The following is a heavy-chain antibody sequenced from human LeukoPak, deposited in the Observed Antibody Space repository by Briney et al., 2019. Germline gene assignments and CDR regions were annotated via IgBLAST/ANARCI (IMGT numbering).Heavy chain of an antibody. D-gene: IGHD3-22*01. Sequence: PGGSLRLSCAASGFTVSSNYMSWVRQAPGKGLEWVSVIYSGGSTYYADSVKGRFTISRDNSKNTLYLQMNSLRAEDTAVYYCARGYYDSSGYYLDYWGQGTLVTVSS. CDR3: ARGYYDSSGYYLDY. CDR1: GFTVSSNY. J-gene: IGHJ4*02. V-gene: IGHV3-53*01. CDR2: IYSGGST.